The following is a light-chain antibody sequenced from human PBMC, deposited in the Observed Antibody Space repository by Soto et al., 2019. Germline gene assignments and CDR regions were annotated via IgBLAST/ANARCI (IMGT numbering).Light chain of an antibody. CDR1: QSISNW. CDR3: QQYKSYYT. CDR2: KAS. J-gene: IGKJ2*01. V-gene: IGKV1-5*03. Sequence: DIQMTQSPSTLSASIGERVTITCRASQSISNWLAWYQQKPGKAPKLLIYKASTVESRVPSRFSGSGSGTQFTLTISSVQPDDLATYYSQQYKSYYTFGQGTKVDIK.